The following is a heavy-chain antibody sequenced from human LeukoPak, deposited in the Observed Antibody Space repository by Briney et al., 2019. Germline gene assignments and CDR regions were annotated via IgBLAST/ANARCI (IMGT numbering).Heavy chain of an antibody. CDR3: ARGPSSKPPYYYDSSGSLTAFDY. Sequence: PGGSLRLSCAASGFTFSSYAMSWVRQAPGKGLEWVSAISGSGGSTYYADSVKGRFTIPRDNSKNTLYLQMNSLRAEDTALYHCARGPSSKPPYYYDSSGSLTAFDYWGQGTLVTVSS. J-gene: IGHJ4*02. CDR1: GFTFSSYA. V-gene: IGHV3-23*01. CDR2: ISGSGGST. D-gene: IGHD3-22*01.